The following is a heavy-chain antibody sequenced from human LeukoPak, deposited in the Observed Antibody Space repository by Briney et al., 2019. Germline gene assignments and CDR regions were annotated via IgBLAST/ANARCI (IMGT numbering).Heavy chain of an antibody. J-gene: IGHJ2*01. Sequence: SETLSLTCTVSGGSISSYYWSWIRQPPGKGLEWIGYIYYSGNTNYNPSLKSRVTISVDTSKNQFSLKLSSVTAADAAVYYCARVYYSRSYDYWYFDLWGRGTLVTVSS. CDR3: ARVYYSRSYDYWYFDL. D-gene: IGHD6-13*01. V-gene: IGHV4-59*01. CDR2: IYYSGNT. CDR1: GGSISSYY.